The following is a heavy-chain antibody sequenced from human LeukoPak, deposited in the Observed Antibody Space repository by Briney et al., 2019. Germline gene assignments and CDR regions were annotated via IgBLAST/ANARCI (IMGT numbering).Heavy chain of an antibody. D-gene: IGHD3-22*01. CDR1: GFIFNNYA. Sequence: GGTLRLSCAASGFIFNNYALSWVRQTPGKGLEWVSAISGSGRNTYYADSVKGRFTISRDNSKNTLYLQMNSLRAEDTAVYYCARFYYDSSGYYGYYYFDYWGQGTLVTVSS. V-gene: IGHV3-23*01. CDR3: ARFYYDSSGYYGYYYFDY. J-gene: IGHJ4*02. CDR2: ISGSGRNT.